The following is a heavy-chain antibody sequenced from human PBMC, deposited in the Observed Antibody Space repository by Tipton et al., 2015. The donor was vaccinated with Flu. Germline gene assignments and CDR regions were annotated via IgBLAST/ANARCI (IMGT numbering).Heavy chain of an antibody. CDR1: GYNFNNYG. V-gene: IGHV1-18*01. J-gene: IGHJ4*02. Sequence: QSGAEVKKLGASVKVSCKASGYNFNNYGVTWVRQAPGQGLEWVGWISGDSGNTKYVETLQGRLTLTTDTSTNTAHMELRSLRSDDTAVYFCGRGGLRYFDYLLFYWGQGTLVTVSS. CDR2: ISGDSGNT. D-gene: IGHD3-9*01. CDR3: GRGGLRYFDYLLFY.